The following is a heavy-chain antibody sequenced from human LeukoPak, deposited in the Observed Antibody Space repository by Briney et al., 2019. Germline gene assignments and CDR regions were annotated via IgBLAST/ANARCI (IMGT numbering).Heavy chain of an antibody. CDR1: GGSIRSYS. Sequence: PSETLSLTCTVPGGSIRSYSWGWFRHPPGKGLEWIGFIFYSGSTNYNPSLKSRVTISVDASKNQFSLKLSSVTAADTAVYYCARTAARHSYYYYYYGMDVWGQGTTVTVFS. V-gene: IGHV4-59*01. D-gene: IGHD6-6*01. J-gene: IGHJ6*02. CDR2: IFYSGST. CDR3: ARTAARHSYYYYYYGMDV.